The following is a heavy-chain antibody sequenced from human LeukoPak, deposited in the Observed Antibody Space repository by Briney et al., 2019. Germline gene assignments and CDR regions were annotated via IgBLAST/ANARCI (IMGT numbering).Heavy chain of an antibody. CDR3: ATSFMIRGN. J-gene: IGHJ4*02. CDR2: ISSSSSHI. V-gene: IGHV3-21*01. Sequence: PGGSLRLSCAASGFRFSDFSMNWVHQAPGKGLEWVSSISSSSSHIYYADSVKGRFTISRDNAKNSLYLQMNSLKAEDTAVYYCATSFMIRGNWGQGTLVTVSS. CDR1: GFRFSDFS. D-gene: IGHD3-16*01.